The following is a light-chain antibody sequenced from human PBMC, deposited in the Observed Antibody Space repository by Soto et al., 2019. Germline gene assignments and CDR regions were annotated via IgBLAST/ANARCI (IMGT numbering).Light chain of an antibody. V-gene: IGKV2-28*01. CDR1: QSLLSSNGNNY. CDR2: LGS. Sequence: DIVLTQSPLSLPVTPGEPASISCRSSQSLLSSNGNNYLDWYLQKPGQSPQVLIYLGSNRASGVPDRFSGSGSGTDCTLKISRVEAEDVGVYYCMQGLTTPLTFGGGTKVEIK. J-gene: IGKJ4*01. CDR3: MQGLTTPLT.